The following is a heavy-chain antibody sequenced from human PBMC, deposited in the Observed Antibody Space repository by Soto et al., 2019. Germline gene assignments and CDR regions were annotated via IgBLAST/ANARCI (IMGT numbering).Heavy chain of an antibody. CDR2: IWYDGSNK. Sequence: GGSLRLSCAASGFTFSSYGMHWVRQAPGKGLEWVAVIWYDGSNKYYAGSVKGRFTISRDNSKNTLYLQMNSLRAEDTAVYYCAREFCSSTSCFPPNDYYYGMDVWGQGTTVTVSS. CDR3: AREFCSSTSCFPPNDYYYGMDV. D-gene: IGHD2-2*01. CDR1: GFTFSSYG. J-gene: IGHJ6*02. V-gene: IGHV3-33*01.